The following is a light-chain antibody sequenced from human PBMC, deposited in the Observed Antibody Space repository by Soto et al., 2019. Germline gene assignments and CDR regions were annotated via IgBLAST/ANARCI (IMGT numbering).Light chain of an antibody. CDR3: CSYAGYSTPYL. V-gene: IGLV2-23*01. CDR2: EGS. CDR1: SSDVGGYNL. J-gene: IGLJ1*01. Sequence: QSVLTQPASVSGSPGQSITISCTGTSSDVGGYNLVSWYQQHPGKAPKLMIFEGSKRPSGVTNRFSGSKSGNTASLTISGLQAEDEADYYCCSYAGYSTPYLCGPGTKVTVL.